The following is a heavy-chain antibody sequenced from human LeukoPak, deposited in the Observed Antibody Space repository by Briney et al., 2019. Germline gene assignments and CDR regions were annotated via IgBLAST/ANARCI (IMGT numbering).Heavy chain of an antibody. CDR1: GGSISSYY. CDR3: ARVALYYDILTGYHTLLYFDY. V-gene: IGHV4-59*01. Sequence: PSETLSLTCTVSGGSISSYYWSWIRQPPGKGLEWIGYIYYSGSTNYNPSLKSRVTISVDTSKNQFSLKLSSVTAADTAVYYCARVALYYDILTGYHTLLYFDYWGQGTLVTVFS. D-gene: IGHD3-9*01. CDR2: IYYSGST. J-gene: IGHJ4*02.